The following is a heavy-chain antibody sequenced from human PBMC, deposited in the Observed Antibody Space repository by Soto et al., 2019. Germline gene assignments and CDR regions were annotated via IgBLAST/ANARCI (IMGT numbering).Heavy chain of an antibody. D-gene: IGHD1-7*01. CDR1: GYTFTNYG. CDR2: ISAYNGKT. CDR3: ASGGVNYGGGPFDW. Sequence: QVQLVQSGTEVKTPGASVKVSCNASGYTFTNYGINWVRQAPGQGLEWMAWISAYNGKTHHAPYVEYRVTMTTDTSARTADRKPTSLRFYETAVDFGASGGVNYGGGPFDWWRQGTMVTVSS. V-gene: IGHV1-18*04. J-gene: IGHJ3*01.